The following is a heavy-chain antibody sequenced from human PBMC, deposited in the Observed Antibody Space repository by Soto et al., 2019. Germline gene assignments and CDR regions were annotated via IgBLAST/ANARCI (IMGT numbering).Heavy chain of an antibody. Sequence: PGESLKISCQGSGYSFTSHCIGWVLQMPGKGLEWMGVIYPGDSDTKYSPSFQGQVTISADKSISTAYLQWRTLEASDTAMYYCARYSGSYWHYFDYWGQGTPVTVSS. V-gene: IGHV5-51*01. D-gene: IGHD1-26*01. CDR2: IYPGDSDT. J-gene: IGHJ4*02. CDR3: ARYSGSYWHYFDY. CDR1: GYSFTSHC.